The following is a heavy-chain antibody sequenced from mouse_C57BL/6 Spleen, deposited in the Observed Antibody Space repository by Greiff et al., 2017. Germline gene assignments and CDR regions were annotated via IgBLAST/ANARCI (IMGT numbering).Heavy chain of an antibody. J-gene: IGHJ2*01. D-gene: IGHD4-1*01. V-gene: IGHV1-64*01. CDR2: IHPNSGST. CDR1: GYTFTSYW. CDR3: ARELGRDGYYFDY. Sequence: QVQLQQPGAELVKPGASVKLSCKASGYTFTSYWMHWVKQRPGQGLEWIGMIHPNSGSTNYNEKFKSKATLTVDKASSTAYMQLSSLTSEDSAVSYCARELGRDGYYFDYWGKGTTLTVAS.